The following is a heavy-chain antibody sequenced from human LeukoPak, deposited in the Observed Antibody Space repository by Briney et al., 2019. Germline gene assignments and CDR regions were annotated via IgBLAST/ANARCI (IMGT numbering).Heavy chain of an antibody. CDR1: GFSFRSYA. J-gene: IGHJ4*02. CDR3: ARDFVSDSSGSLDY. CDR2: IWYDGSNK. D-gene: IGHD3-22*01. V-gene: IGHV3-33*08. Sequence: GGSLRLSCAASGFSFRSYAMTWVRQAPGKGLEWVAVIWYDGSNKYYADSVKGRFTISRDNSKNTLYLQMNSLRAEDTAVYYCARDFVSDSSGSLDYWGQGTLVTVSS.